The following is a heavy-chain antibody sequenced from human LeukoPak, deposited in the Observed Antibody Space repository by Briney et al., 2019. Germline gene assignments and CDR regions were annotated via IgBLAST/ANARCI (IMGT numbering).Heavy chain of an antibody. Sequence: SETLSLTCTVSGGSISSGFYYWSWIRQPAGKGLEWIGRIYISGSTNYNPSLKSRVTISVDTSKNQFSLKLSSVTAADTAVYYCARAGYLPAYSSSWYRRYYFDYWGQGTLVTVSS. D-gene: IGHD6-13*01. J-gene: IGHJ4*02. CDR3: ARAGYLPAYSSSWYRRYYFDY. V-gene: IGHV4-61*02. CDR1: GGSISSGFYY. CDR2: IYISGST.